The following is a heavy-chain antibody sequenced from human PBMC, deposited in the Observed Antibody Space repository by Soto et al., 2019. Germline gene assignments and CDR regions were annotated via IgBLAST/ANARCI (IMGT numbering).Heavy chain of an antibody. Sequence: QVQLVQSGSEVKRPGSSVKVSCKTSGGIFKNFDIDWVRQSPGQGLEWMGEIIPLFNATNYAQKFRGRVTVTADESTRTAYMELTRLTYDDTAVYFCAINAERNAQKFDFWGQGTLVTVSS. V-gene: IGHV1-69*01. CDR2: IIPLFNAT. J-gene: IGHJ4*02. CDR3: AINAERNAQKFDF. D-gene: IGHD2-2*01. CDR1: GGIFKNFD.